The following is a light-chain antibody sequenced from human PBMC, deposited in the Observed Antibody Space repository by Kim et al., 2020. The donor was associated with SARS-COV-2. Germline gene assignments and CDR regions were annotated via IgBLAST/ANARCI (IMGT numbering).Light chain of an antibody. J-gene: IGKJ4*01. CDR2: GAS. Sequence: APGESATPSCRAKQSVSSSYLAWYQPKPGQAPRLLIYGASSRATGIPDRFSGSGSGTDFTLTISRLEPEDFAVYYCQQYGSSPLTFGGGTKVDIK. V-gene: IGKV3-20*01. CDR3: QQYGSSPLT. CDR1: QSVSSSY.